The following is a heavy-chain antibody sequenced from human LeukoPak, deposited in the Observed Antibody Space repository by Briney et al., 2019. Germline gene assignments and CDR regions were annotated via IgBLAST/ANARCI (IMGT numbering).Heavy chain of an antibody. J-gene: IGHJ4*02. Sequence: PGGSLRLSCAASGFTLSSYAMSWVRQGPGKGLEWVSAISVSGNTYHADSVKGRCTISRDSSKNTLYIQMNSLRAGDAAVYYCAKAPVTTCSGAYCYPFDYWSQGTLVTVSS. CDR2: ISVSGNT. V-gene: IGHV3-23*01. D-gene: IGHD2-15*01. CDR3: AKAPVTTCSGAYCYPFDY. CDR1: GFTLSSYA.